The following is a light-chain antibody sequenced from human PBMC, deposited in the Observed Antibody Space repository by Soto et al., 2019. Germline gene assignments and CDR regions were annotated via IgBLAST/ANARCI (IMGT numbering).Light chain of an antibody. CDR3: AAWDDSLNGRGV. CDR2: SNN. V-gene: IGLV1-44*01. Sequence: QSVLTQPPSASGTPGQRVTISCSGSSSNIGSNTVNWYQQLPGTAPKLLIYSNNQRPSGVPGRFSGSRSGTSAYLAISGLQSEDEGDYYCAAWDDSLNGRGVFGGVSKVTVL. J-gene: IGLJ3*02. CDR1: SSNIGSNT.